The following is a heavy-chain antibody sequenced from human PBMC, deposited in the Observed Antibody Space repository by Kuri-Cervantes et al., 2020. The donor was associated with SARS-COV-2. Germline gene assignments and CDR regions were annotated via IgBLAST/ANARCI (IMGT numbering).Heavy chain of an antibody. CDR2: ITAFNGNT. D-gene: IGHD2-8*01. Sequence: SVKVSCKVSGYTLTELSMHWVRQAPGQALEWMGWITAFNGNTEYAQKVLDRVTITTDRSINTAYMELSSLTSEDTAMYYCATQRCNNGVCYSNEAFDIWGQGTMVTVSS. CDR3: ATQRCNNGVCYSNEAFDI. V-gene: IGHV1-45*02. J-gene: IGHJ3*02. CDR1: GYTLTELS.